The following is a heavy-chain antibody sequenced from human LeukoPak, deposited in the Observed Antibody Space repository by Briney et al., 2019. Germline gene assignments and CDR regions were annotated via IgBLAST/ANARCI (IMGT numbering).Heavy chain of an antibody. CDR1: GFTLRSYG. CDR3: ARERGPVDY. D-gene: IGHD2-15*01. V-gene: IGHV3-30-3*01. CDR2: ISHDGNNE. J-gene: IGHJ4*02. Sequence: GGSLRLSCGASGFTLRSYGMHWVRQAPGKGLEWVAFISHDGNNENYADSVKGRFTISRDNSKNTLYLQMNSLRAEDTAVYYCARERGPVDYWGQGTLVTVSS.